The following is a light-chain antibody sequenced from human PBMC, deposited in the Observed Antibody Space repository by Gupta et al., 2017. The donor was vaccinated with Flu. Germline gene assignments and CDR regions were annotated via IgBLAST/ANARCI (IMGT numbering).Light chain of an antibody. J-gene: IGKJ1*01. V-gene: IGKV1-12*01. CDR1: QGISSW. CDR2: AAS. CDR3: EQTDRFPVT. Sequence: DIQMTQSPSSVSASVGDGVTITCRASQGISSWLAWYQQKPGKAPKLLIYAASSLQSAVPSRFSGSGSGTDFTLTISSLQPEDSATYYCEQTDRFPVTFGQGTKVEIK.